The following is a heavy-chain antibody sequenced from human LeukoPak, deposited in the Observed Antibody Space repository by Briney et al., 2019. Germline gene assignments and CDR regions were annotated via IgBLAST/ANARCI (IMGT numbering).Heavy chain of an antibody. CDR2: INHSGST. J-gene: IGHJ4*02. V-gene: IGHV4-34*01. D-gene: IGHD6-13*01. CDR3: ARGWYSSSWYFY. CDR1: GGSLSGYY. Sequence: SETLSLTCAVYGGSLSGYYWSCICQPPGKGLEWIGEINHSGSTNYNPSLKSRVTISVDTSKNQFSLKLSSVTAADTAVYYCARGWYSSSWYFYWGQGTLVTVSS.